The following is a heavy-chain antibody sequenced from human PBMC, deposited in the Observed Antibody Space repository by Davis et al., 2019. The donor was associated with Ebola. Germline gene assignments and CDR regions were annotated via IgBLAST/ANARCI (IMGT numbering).Heavy chain of an antibody. CDR2: IIPIFGTA. CDR1: GGTFSSYA. Sequence: SVKVSCKASGGTFSSYAISWVRQAPGQGLEWMGGIIPIFGTANYAQKFQGRVTITADKSTSTAYMEVSSLRSEDTAVYYCARGADGFWSGGTYRYYDLDVWGLGTMVTVSS. CDR3: ARGADGFWSGGTYRYYDLDV. D-gene: IGHD3-3*01. V-gene: IGHV1-69*06. J-gene: IGHJ6*02.